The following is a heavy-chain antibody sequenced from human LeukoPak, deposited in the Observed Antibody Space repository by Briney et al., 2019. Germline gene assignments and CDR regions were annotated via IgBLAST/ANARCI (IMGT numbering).Heavy chain of an antibody. V-gene: IGHV1-69*05. CDR1: GGTFSSYA. CDR2: IIPIFGTA. D-gene: IGHD5-18*01. CDR3: ARERGHSYGRGSWFDP. J-gene: IGHJ5*02. Sequence: ASVKVSCKASGGTFSSYAISWVRQAPGQGLEGMGGIIPIFGTANYAQKFQGRVTITTDESTSTAYMELSSLRSEDTAVYYCARERGHSYGRGSWFDPWGQGTLVTVSS.